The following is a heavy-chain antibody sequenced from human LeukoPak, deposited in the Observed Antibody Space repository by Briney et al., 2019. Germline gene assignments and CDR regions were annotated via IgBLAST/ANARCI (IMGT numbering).Heavy chain of an antibody. CDR3: AKDRRKVTTPTPWFDP. J-gene: IGHJ5*02. Sequence: GGSLRLSCAASGFTFSSYAMSWVRQAPGKGLEWVSAISGSGGSTYYADSVKGRFTISRDNSKNTLYLQMNSLRAEDTAVYYCAKDRRKVTTPTPWFDPWGQGTLVTVSS. D-gene: IGHD4-17*01. CDR1: GFTFSSYA. V-gene: IGHV3-23*01. CDR2: ISGSGGST.